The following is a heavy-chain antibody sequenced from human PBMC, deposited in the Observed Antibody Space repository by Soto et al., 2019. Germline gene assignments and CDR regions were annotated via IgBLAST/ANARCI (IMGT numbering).Heavy chain of an antibody. V-gene: IGHV1-18*01. CDR2: ISGHNGNT. Sequence: QVQLVQSGAEVKKPGASVTVSCKTSGYTFSSYGITWVRQAPGQGLEWMGWISGHNGNTNYAQNVQGRLTMTTDTSTGTAYMEMRSRTSDDTAVYFCARDWEGGTAEISDYWGQGTLVTVSP. D-gene: IGHD1-26*01. J-gene: IGHJ4*02. CDR3: ARDWEGGTAEISDY. CDR1: GYTFSSYG.